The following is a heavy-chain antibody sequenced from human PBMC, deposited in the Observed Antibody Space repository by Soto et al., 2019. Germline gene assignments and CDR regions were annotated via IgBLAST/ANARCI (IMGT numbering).Heavy chain of an antibody. J-gene: IGHJ4*02. CDR1: GFTFSGYS. Sequence: GGSLRLSCAASGFTFSGYSLNWVRQAPGKGLEWVSYISSSSSTIYYADSVRGRFTISRDNAKNSLYLQMNSLRAEDTAVYYGARDRGGSGHFDYWGQGTLVTVSS. V-gene: IGHV3-48*01. D-gene: IGHD6-19*01. CDR3: ARDRGGSGHFDY. CDR2: ISSSSSTI.